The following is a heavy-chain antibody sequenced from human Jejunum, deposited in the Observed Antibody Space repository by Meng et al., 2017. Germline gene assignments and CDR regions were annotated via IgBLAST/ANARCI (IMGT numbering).Heavy chain of an antibody. CDR1: RGSCTGYY. D-gene: IGHD2-21*01. V-gene: IGHV4-34*02. J-gene: IGHJ5*01. Sequence: VHLPEVGALLLKSSDTLIRISTVLRGSCTGYYWSWVRQYPRKGLEWTGDIHQTGSTNYSPSLQSRVTISIDTSKNEFSLELRSVNAADTAVYYCARYLWSRGLFDSWGQGTLVTVSS. CDR2: IHQTGST. CDR3: ARYLWSRGLFDS.